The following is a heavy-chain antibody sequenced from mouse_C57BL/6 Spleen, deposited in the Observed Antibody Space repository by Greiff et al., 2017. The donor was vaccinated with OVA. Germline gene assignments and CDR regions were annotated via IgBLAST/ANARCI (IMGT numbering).Heavy chain of an antibody. CDR1: GYAFTNYL. CDR3: ARETVVPNYYAMDY. CDR2: INPGSGGT. Sequence: VQLQQSGAELVRPGTSVKVSCKASGYAFTNYLIEWVKQRPGQGLEWIGVINPGSGGTNYNEKFKGKATLTADKSSSTAYMQLSSLTSEDSAVYFCARETVVPNYYAMDYWGQGTSVTVSS. J-gene: IGHJ4*01. D-gene: IGHD1-1*01. V-gene: IGHV1-54*01.